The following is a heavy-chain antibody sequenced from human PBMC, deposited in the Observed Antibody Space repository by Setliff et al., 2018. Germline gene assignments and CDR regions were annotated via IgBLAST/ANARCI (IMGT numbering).Heavy chain of an antibody. J-gene: IGHJ4*02. CDR3: ARDQFSSGWYGPPESYFDC. Sequence: SETLSLTCRVSGGSISSGNYYWGLIRQPPGKGLEWVATIYYSGSTYSNPSLKSRLIISVDAPDNQFSLQWSSVSDGDTAVYYCARDQFSSGWYGPPESYFDCWGQGIQVTVSS. V-gene: IGHV4-39*07. CDR2: IYYSGST. CDR1: GGSISSGNYY. D-gene: IGHD6-19*01.